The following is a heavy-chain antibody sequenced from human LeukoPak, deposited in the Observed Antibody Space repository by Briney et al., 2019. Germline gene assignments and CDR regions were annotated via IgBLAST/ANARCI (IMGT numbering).Heavy chain of an antibody. CDR3: AREEGSSSWYIGFDY. Sequence: PSETLSLTCAVSGGSISSGGYSWSWIRQPPGKGLEWIGYIYYSGSTYYNPSLKSRVTISVDTSKNQFSLKLSSVTAADTAVYYCAREEGSSSWYIGFDYWGQGILVTVSS. CDR1: GGSISSGGYS. CDR2: IYYSGST. J-gene: IGHJ4*02. V-gene: IGHV4-30-4*07. D-gene: IGHD6-13*01.